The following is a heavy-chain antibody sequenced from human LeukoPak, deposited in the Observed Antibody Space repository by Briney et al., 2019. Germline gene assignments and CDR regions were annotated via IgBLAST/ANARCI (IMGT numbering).Heavy chain of an antibody. CDR1: GGSIRNYY. CDR3: ASRAYYDSGGLDN. Sequence: SETLSLTCSVSGGSIRNYYRTWIRQPPGKGLEWIGHVSNSGSTKYNPSLKSRVTTSIDTSKKHFSLKLSSVTAADTAVYYCASRAYYDSGGLDNWGQGILVTVSS. D-gene: IGHD3-22*01. J-gene: IGHJ4*02. CDR2: VSNSGST. V-gene: IGHV4-59*08.